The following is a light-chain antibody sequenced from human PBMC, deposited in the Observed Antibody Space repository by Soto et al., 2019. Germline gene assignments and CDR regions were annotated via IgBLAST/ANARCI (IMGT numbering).Light chain of an antibody. Sequence: PGERATLSCRASQSVSSTSLAWYEQKPGKAPSLLIYGASSRATGIPERFSGSGSGTDFTLTISRLEPEDFAVYYCHQYGSSPRTFGQGTKVDIK. V-gene: IGKV3-20*01. CDR2: GAS. CDR1: QSVSSTS. CDR3: HQYGSSPRT. J-gene: IGKJ1*01.